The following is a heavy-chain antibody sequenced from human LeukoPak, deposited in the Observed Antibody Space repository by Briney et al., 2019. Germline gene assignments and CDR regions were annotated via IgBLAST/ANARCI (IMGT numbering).Heavy chain of an antibody. D-gene: IGHD2-21*01. CDR3: ARDLRGDYSYYYMDV. CDR1: GFTFSNYS. V-gene: IGHV3-21*01. CDR2: ISSSSSYI. Sequence: GGSLRLSCAASGFTFSNYSVNWVRQAPGKGLEWVSSISSSSSYIYYADSVKGRFTISRDNAKNSLYLQMNSLRAEDTAVYYCARDLRGDYSYYYMDVWGKGTTVTVSS. J-gene: IGHJ6*03.